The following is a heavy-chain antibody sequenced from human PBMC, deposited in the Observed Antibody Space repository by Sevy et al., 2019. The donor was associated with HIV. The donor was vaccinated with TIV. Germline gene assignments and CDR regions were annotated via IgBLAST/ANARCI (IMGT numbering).Heavy chain of an antibody. J-gene: IGHJ3*01. V-gene: IGHV3-23*01. CDR3: ANERAVLVWDAFDL. Sequence: GGSLRLSCAASEITFSNYAMNWVRQAPGRGLEWVSAISGSGGSTYYADSVKGRFTISRDNSKNTLSLQMHSLRVEDTAVYYGANERAVLVWDAFDLWGQGTMVTVSS. CDR2: ISGSGGST. D-gene: IGHD3-10*01. CDR1: EITFSNYA.